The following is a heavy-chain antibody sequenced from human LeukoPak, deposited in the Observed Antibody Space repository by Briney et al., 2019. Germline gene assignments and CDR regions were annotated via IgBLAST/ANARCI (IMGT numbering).Heavy chain of an antibody. CDR1: GYTFTSYG. D-gene: IGHD2-15*01. Sequence: RASVKVSCKASGYTFTSYGISWVRQAPGQGLEWMGWISAYNGNTNYAQKFQGRVTMTRNTSISTAYMELSSLRSEDTAVYYCARAGVVAATGDYWGQGTLVTVSS. J-gene: IGHJ4*02. CDR2: ISAYNGNT. V-gene: IGHV1-18*01. CDR3: ARAGVVAATGDY.